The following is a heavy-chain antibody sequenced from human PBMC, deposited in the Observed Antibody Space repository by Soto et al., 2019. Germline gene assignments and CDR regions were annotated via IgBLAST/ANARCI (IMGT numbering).Heavy chain of an antibody. D-gene: IGHD3-3*01. CDR1: GFTFSSYW. CDR3: ARMPYYDFWSGSNWFDP. V-gene: IGHV3-7*01. J-gene: IGHJ5*02. CDR2: IKQDGSEK. Sequence: GGSLRLSCAASGFTFSSYWMSWVRQAPGKGLEWVANIKQDGSEKYYVDSVKGRFTISRDNAKNSLYLQMNSLRAEDTAVYYCARMPYYDFWSGSNWFDPWGQGTLVTVSS.